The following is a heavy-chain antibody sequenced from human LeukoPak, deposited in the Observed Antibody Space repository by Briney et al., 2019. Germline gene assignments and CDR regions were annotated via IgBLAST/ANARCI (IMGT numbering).Heavy chain of an antibody. CDR2: ILPIFGTA. CDR3: ARDGCSGGSCYSEGYYFDY. V-gene: IGHV1-69*01. J-gene: IGHJ4*02. D-gene: IGHD2-15*01. Sequence: SVKVSCKASGGTFSSYAISWVRQAPGQGLEWMGGILPIFGTANYAQKFQGRVTITADESTSTAYMELSSLRSEDTAVYYCARDGCSGGSCYSEGYYFDYWGQGTLVTVSS. CDR1: GGTFSSYA.